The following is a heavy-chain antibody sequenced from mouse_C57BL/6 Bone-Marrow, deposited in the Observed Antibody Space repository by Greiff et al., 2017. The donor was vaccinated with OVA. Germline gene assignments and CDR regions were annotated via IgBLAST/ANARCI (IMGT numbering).Heavy chain of an antibody. V-gene: IGHV1-55*01. J-gene: IGHJ3*01. CDR1: GYTFTSYW. D-gene: IGHD2-5*01. CDR3: ARRDSNLKTWFAY. CDR2: IYPGSGST. Sequence: QVQLQQPGAELVKPGASVKMSCKASGYTFTSYWITWVKQRPGQGLEWIGDIYPGSGSTNYNEKFKSKATLTVDTSSSTAYMQLSSLTSEDSAVYYCARRDSNLKTWFAYWGQGTLVTVSA.